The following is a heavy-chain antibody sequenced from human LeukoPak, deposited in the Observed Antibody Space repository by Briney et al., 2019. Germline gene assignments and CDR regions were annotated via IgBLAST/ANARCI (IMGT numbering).Heavy chain of an antibody. J-gene: IGHJ4*02. D-gene: IGHD3-3*01. CDR3: ATDGGPFDN. CDR1: GFTFSSYW. CDR2: IKQDGSEK. Sequence: PGGSLRLSCAASGFTFSSYWMSWVRQAPGKGLEWVANIKQDGSEKYYVDSVKGRFTISRDNAKKSAYLQMNSLRGEDTAMYYCATDGGPFDNWGQGTLVTVSS. V-gene: IGHV3-7*01.